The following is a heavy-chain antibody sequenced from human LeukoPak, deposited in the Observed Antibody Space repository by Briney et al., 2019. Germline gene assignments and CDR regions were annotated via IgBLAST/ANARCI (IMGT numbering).Heavy chain of an antibody. V-gene: IGHV1-69*13. CDR3: AREGHPLGRNDY. CDR1: GGTFSSHA. J-gene: IGHJ4*02. D-gene: IGHD1-26*01. Sequence: GASVKVSCKASGGTFSSHAISWVRQAPGQGLEWMGGIIPIFGTANYAQKFQGRVTITADESTSTAYMELSSLRSEDTAVYYCAREGHPLGRNDYWGQGTLVTVSS. CDR2: IIPIFGTA.